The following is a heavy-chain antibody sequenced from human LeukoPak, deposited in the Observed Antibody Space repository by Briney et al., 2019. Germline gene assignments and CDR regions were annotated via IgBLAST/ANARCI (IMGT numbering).Heavy chain of an antibody. J-gene: IGHJ4*02. CDR1: GGTFSSYT. CDR3: ARGFVVVPAAYDY. V-gene: IGHV1-69*13. D-gene: IGHD2-2*01. Sequence: ASVKVSCKASGGTFSSYTISWVRQAPGQGLEWMGGIIPIFGTANYAQKFQGRVTITADESTSTAYMELSSLRSEDTAVYYCARGFVVVPAAYDYWGQGTLVTVSS. CDR2: IIPIFGTA.